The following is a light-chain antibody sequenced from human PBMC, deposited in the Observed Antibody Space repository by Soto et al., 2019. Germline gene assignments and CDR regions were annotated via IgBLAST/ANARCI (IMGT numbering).Light chain of an antibody. Sequence: QSALTQSASVSGSPGQSITISCTGTSSDVGGYNYVSWYQQHPGKAPKLMIYDVSNRPSGVSNRFSGSKSGNTASLTISGLQAEDEADYYCSSYTSSSTQVFGTGTKVTVL. V-gene: IGLV2-14*01. CDR1: SSDVGGYNY. J-gene: IGLJ1*01. CDR3: SSYTSSSTQV. CDR2: DVS.